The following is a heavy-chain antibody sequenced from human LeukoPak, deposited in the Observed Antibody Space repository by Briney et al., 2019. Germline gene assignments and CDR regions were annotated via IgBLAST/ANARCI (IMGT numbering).Heavy chain of an antibody. Sequence: GRSLTLSCGASGFTFSSYSMNWVRQAPGKGLEWVSHINIVNNAIYYADSVNGRFTISRDNAKNSLYLQMNSLRADDTAVYYCARDSGVGGTFDYWGQGTLVSVSS. CDR1: GFTFSSYS. CDR2: INIVNNAI. V-gene: IGHV3-48*04. CDR3: ARDSGVGGTFDY. D-gene: IGHD1-26*01. J-gene: IGHJ4*02.